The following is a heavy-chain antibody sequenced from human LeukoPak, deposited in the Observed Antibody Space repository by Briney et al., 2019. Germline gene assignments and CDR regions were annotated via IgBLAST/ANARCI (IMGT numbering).Heavy chain of an antibody. CDR3: ARDVRVISGYSPSYFDY. CDR1: GFTVSSNY. Sequence: GGSLRLSCAASGFTVSSNYTSWVRQAPGKGLEWASVIYSGGSTYYAGSVKGRFTISRDNSKNTLYLQMNSLRAEDTAVYYCARDVRVISGYSPSYFDYWGQGTLVTVSS. J-gene: IGHJ4*02. CDR2: IYSGGST. D-gene: IGHD5-18*01. V-gene: IGHV3-53*01.